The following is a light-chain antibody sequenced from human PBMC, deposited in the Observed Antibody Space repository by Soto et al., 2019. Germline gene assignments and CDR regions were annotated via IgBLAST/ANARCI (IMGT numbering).Light chain of an antibody. CDR3: QPYGSSPRT. CDR1: QSVSSSD. J-gene: IGKJ1*01. CDR2: GAS. Sequence: EIVLTQSPVTLSLSPGERATLSCRARQSVSSSDLAWYQQKPGQAPRLLIYGASSRATVIPDRFSGSGSGTDFTLTISRLEPEDFAVYYCQPYGSSPRTFGQGTKVEIK. V-gene: IGKV3-20*01.